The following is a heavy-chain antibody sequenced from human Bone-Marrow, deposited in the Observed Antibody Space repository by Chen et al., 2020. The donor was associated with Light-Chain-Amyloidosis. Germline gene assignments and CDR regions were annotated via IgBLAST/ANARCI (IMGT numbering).Heavy chain of an antibody. D-gene: IGHD1-26*01. CDR1: SYSISNGLF. Sequence: QVRVREAGPGRGRASGAPCRRGTVGSYSISNGLFWGWIRQAPGKGLEWLGSVFHSGSTVYNPSLKSRATVSMATSKNQFSLKLTSVTAADSAVYYCARCVGATPFDYWGPGTLVTVSS. J-gene: IGHJ4*02. CDR3: ARCVGATPFDY. V-gene: IGHV4-38-2*02. CDR2: VFHSGST.